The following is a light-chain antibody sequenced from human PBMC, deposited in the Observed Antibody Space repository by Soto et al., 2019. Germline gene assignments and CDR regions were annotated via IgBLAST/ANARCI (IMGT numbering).Light chain of an antibody. CDR3: HQRSNWPPT. CDR1: QSVSSN. CDR2: DAS. Sequence: ENVLTQSPATLSLSPGERATLSCRASQSVSSNLAWYQQKPGQAPRLLIFDASNRATGIPVRFSGSRSGTDFTLTISSLQPEDFAVYYCHQRSNWPPTFGGGTKVEIK. J-gene: IGKJ4*01. V-gene: IGKV3-11*01.